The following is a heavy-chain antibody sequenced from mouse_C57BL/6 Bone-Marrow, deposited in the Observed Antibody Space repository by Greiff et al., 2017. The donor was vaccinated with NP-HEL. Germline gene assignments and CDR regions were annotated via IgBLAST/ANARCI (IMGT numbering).Heavy chain of an antibody. J-gene: IGHJ2*01. CDR3: ARAEKASPDYFDY. D-gene: IGHD6-1*01. V-gene: IGHV1-72*01. CDR1: GYTFTSYW. CDR2: IDPNSGGT. Sequence: QVHVKQPGAELVKPGASVKLSCKASGYTFTSYWMHWVKQRPGRGLEWIGRIDPNSGGTKYNEKFKSKATLTVDKPSSTAYMQLSSLTSEDSAVYYCARAEKASPDYFDYWGQGTTLTVSS.